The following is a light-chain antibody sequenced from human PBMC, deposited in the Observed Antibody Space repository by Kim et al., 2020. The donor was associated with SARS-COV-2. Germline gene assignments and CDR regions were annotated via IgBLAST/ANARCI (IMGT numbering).Light chain of an antibody. Sequence: DIQMTQSPSSLSASVGDKVTITCRASQAIGEDLAWFQQKPGKAPKSLIYGVSNLQPGVPSTFSGSESGTEFTLTISNVQPEDFATYCCQQYHDYPLTFGGGTKVEI. CDR3: QQYHDYPLT. CDR1: QAIGED. J-gene: IGKJ4*01. CDR2: GVS. V-gene: IGKV1-16*01.